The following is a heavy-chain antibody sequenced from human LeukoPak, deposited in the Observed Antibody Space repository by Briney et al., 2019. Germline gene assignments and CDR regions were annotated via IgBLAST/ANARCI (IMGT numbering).Heavy chain of an antibody. CDR2: IYSGGSR. CDR3: ASYSSLDY. V-gene: IGHV3-53*01. CDR1: GFTVSNNY. Sequence: GGSLRLSCAAPGFTVSNNYMSWVRQAPGKGLEWVSLIYSGGSRYYADPVKGRFTISRDNSKNTLYLQMNSLRADDTAVYYCASYSSLDYWGQGALVTVSS. J-gene: IGHJ4*02. D-gene: IGHD3-22*01.